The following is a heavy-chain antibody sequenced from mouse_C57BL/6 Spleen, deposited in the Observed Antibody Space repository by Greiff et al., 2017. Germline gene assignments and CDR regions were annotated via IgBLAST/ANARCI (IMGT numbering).Heavy chain of an antibody. CDR3: GRQGGYYAMDY. CDR1: GFTFSDYY. CDR2: ISNGGGST. Sequence: EVMLVESGGGLVQPGGSLKLSCAASGFTFSDYYMYWVRQTPEKRLEWVAYISNGGGSTYYPDTVKGRFTISRDNAKNTLYLQMSRLKSEDKAMXYCGRQGGYYAMDYWGQGTSVTVSS. J-gene: IGHJ4*01. V-gene: IGHV5-12*01.